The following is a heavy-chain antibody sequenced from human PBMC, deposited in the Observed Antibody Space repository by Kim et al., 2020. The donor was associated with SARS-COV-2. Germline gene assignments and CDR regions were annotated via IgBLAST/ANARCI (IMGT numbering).Heavy chain of an antibody. CDR3: ARVGPWGVVVPAAMRGWFDP. D-gene: IGHD2-2*01. J-gene: IGHJ5*02. CDR2: INHSGST. CDR1: GGSFSGYY. V-gene: IGHV4-34*01. Sequence: SETLSLTCAVYGGSFSGYYWSWIRQPPGKGLEWIGEINHSGSTNYNPSLKSRVTISVDTSKNQFSLKLSSVTAADTAVYYCARVGPWGVVVPAAMRGWFDPWGQGTLVTVSS.